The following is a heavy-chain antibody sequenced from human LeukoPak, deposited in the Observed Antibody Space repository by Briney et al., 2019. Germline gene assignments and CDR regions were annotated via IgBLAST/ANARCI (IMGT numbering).Heavy chain of an antibody. V-gene: IGHV4-30-2*01. CDR2: IYHTGHT. CDR3: ARHRGGRFSESYCDY. Sequence: SQTLSLTCAVSGGSISSGDYSWNWIRQPPGKGLEWIGYIYHTGHTFYNPSLKSRVAMSVDRSNNQFSLRLTSVTAADTAVYYCARHRGGRFSESYCDYWGQGALVTVSS. D-gene: IGHD1-26*01. CDR1: GGSISSGDYS. J-gene: IGHJ4*02.